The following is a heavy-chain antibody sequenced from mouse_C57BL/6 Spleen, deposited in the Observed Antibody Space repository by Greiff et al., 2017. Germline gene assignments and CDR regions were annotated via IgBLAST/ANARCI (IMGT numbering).Heavy chain of an antibody. CDR3: VSSITTVVEDYFDY. CDR2: IRSKSNNYAT. CDR1: GFSFNTYA. V-gene: IGHV10-1*01. Sequence: EVQRVESGGGLVQPKGSLKLSCAASGFSFNTYAMNWVRQAPGKGLEWVARIRSKSNNYATYYADSVKDRFTISRDDSESMLYLQMNNLKTEDTAMYYCVSSITTVVEDYFDYWGQGTTLTVSS. D-gene: IGHD1-1*01. J-gene: IGHJ2*01.